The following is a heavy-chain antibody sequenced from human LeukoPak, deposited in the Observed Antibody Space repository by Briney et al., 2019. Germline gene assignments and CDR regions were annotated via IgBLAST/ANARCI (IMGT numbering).Heavy chain of an antibody. CDR1: GYTFTGYY. CDR3: ARAEAAPSGFDY. V-gene: IGHV1-2*02. D-gene: IGHD6-25*01. CDR2: INPNSGGT. J-gene: IGHJ4*02. Sequence: GASVKVSCKASGYTFTGYYMHWVRQAPGQGLEWMGWINPNSGGTNYVQKFQGRVTMTRDTSISTAYMELSRLRSDDTAVYYSARAEAAPSGFDYWGQGTLVTVSS.